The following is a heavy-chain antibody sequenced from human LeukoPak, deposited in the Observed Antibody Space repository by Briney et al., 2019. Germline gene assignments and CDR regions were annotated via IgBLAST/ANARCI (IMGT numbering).Heavy chain of an antibody. CDR1: GFTFSSYA. Sequence: PGASLRLSCAASGFTFSSYAMSWVRQAPGKGLEWVSAISGSGGSTYYADSVKGRFTISRDNSKNTLYLQMNSLRAEDTAVYYCAKPFSPPGYSHGHLRAYYGMDVWGQGTTVTVSS. J-gene: IGHJ6*02. D-gene: IGHD5-18*01. V-gene: IGHV3-23*01. CDR3: AKPFSPPGYSHGHLRAYYGMDV. CDR2: ISGSGGST.